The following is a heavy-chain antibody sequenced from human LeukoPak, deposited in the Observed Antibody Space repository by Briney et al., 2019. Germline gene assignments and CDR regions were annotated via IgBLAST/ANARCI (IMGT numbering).Heavy chain of an antibody. CDR2: IYTSGST. CDR1: GGSISSGFYY. V-gene: IGHV4-61*02. J-gene: IGHJ4*02. Sequence: SETLSLTCTVSGGSISSGFYYWTWIRQPAGKGLEWIGRIYTSGSTNYNPSLKSRVTISVDTSKNQFSLKLSSVTAADTAVYYCARGILGYSYGHTPDYWGQGTLVTVSS. D-gene: IGHD5-18*01. CDR3: ARGILGYSYGHTPDY.